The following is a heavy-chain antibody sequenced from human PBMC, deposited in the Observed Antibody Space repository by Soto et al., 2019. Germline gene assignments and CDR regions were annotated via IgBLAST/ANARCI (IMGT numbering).Heavy chain of an antibody. CDR3: ANKGGGDYILSD. D-gene: IGHD4-17*01. V-gene: IGHV2-5*02. J-gene: IGHJ4*02. Sequence: QVTLKESGPTLVKPTQTLTLTCTFSGFSLTTNGVGVGWIRQPPGKALEWLALIYWDDSKEYSPSLNSRLTITKDTSRNQVVLTMTNMDPVDTATYDRANKGGGDYILSDWGQGTLVTVPS. CDR1: GFSLTTNGVG. CDR2: IYWDDSK.